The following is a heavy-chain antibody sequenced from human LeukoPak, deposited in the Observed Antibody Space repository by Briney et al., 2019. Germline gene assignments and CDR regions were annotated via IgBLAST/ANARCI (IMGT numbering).Heavy chain of an antibody. V-gene: IGHV1-18*01. J-gene: IGHJ2*01. CDR2: IHTYRGNT. Sequence: RASVKVSCKASGYSSTNYGISWVRQAPGQGLEWMGWIHTYRGNTNYAQKFQGRVTMTTDTSTSTVYMEVRGLRSDDTAMYYCARDREGRSCSDGTCYLGWDFDLWGRGTLVTVSS. CDR3: ARDREGRSCSDGTCYLGWDFDL. CDR1: GYSSTNYG. D-gene: IGHD2-15*01.